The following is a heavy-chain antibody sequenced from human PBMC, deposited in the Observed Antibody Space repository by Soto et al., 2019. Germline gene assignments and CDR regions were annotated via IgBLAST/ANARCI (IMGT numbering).Heavy chain of an antibody. Sequence: LRLSCSASGFTFISYGMNWVRQAPGKGLDWVSYISSSGSTIDYADSVKGRFTISRDNAKNSLYLQMKSLRAEDTAVYYCAREGFDWLLSSYYYYGIEAWGKGTPVIVS. J-gene: IGHJ6*04. V-gene: IGHV3-48*03. D-gene: IGHD3-9*01. CDR1: GFTFISYG. CDR3: AREGFDWLLSSYYYYGIEA. CDR2: ISSSGSTI.